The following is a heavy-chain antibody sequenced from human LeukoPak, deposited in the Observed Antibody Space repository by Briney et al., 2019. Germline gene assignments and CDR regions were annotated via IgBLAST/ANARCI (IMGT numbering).Heavy chain of an antibody. CDR2: ISSSGSIM. J-gene: IGHJ3*02. CDR1: EFTFSTYS. D-gene: IGHD1-26*01. V-gene: IGHV3-48*04. Sequence: PGGSLRLSCAASEFTFSTYSMNWVRQAPGMGLEWVSYISSSGSIMYYADSVKGRFTISRDNAKSSLYLQMSSLRAEDTAVYYCARDKYSGSYQGGFDIWGQGTMVTVSS. CDR3: ARDKYSGSYQGGFDI.